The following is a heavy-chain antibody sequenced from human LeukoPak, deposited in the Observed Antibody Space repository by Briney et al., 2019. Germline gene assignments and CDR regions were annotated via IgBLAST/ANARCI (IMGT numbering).Heavy chain of an antibody. CDR3: ARGYCSSTSCYHDAFDI. J-gene: IGHJ3*02. CDR2: INPSGGST. V-gene: IGHV1-46*01. Sequence: GASVNVSCKASGYTFTGYYMHWVRQAPGQGLEWMGIINPSGGSTSYAQKFQGRVTMTRDTSTSTVYMELSSLRSEDTAVYYCARGYCSSTSCYHDAFDIWGQGTMVTVSS. D-gene: IGHD2-2*01. CDR1: GYTFTGYY.